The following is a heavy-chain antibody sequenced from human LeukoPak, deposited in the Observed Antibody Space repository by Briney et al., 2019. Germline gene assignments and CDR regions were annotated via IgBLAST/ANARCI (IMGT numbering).Heavy chain of an antibody. J-gene: IGHJ4*02. CDR1: GGSFSGYY. CDR3: ARVRRQWLAETFDY. Sequence: PSETLSLTCAVYGGSFSGYYWSWIRQPPGKGLEWIGEINHSGSTNYNPSLKSRVTISVGTSKNQFSLKLSSVTAADTAVYYCARVRRQWLAETFDYWGQGTLVTVSS. V-gene: IGHV4-34*01. D-gene: IGHD6-19*01. CDR2: INHSGST.